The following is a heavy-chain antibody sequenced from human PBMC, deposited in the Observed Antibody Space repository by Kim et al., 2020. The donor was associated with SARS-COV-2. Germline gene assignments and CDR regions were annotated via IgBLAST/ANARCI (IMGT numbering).Heavy chain of an antibody. J-gene: IGHJ3*02. Sequence: GGSLRLSCAASGFTFSSYGMHWVRQAPGKGLEWVAVIWYDGSNKYYADSVKGRFTISRDNSKNTLYLQMNSLRAEDTAVYYCAREYLSYCSSTSCPSHAFDIWGQGTMVTVSS. D-gene: IGHD2-2*01. CDR1: GFTFSSYG. CDR3: AREYLSYCSSTSCPSHAFDI. CDR2: IWYDGSNK. V-gene: IGHV3-33*01.